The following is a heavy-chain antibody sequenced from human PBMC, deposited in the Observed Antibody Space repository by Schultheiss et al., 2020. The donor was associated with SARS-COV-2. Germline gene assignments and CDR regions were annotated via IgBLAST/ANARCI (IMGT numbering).Heavy chain of an antibody. Sequence: GESLKISCAASGFTFSSYAMSWVRQAPGKGLEWVSVISGSGGSTYYADSVKGRFTISRDNSKNTLYLQMNSLRAEDTAVYYCARVVAAASDYWGQGTLVTVSS. V-gene: IGHV3-23*01. D-gene: IGHD6-13*01. CDR2: ISGSGGST. J-gene: IGHJ4*02. CDR1: GFTFSSYA. CDR3: ARVVAAASDY.